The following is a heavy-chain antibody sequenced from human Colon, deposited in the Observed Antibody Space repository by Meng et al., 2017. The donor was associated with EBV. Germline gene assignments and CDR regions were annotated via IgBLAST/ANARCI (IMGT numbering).Heavy chain of an antibody. CDR1: GYTFTGYY. J-gene: IGHJ4*02. D-gene: IGHD3-22*01. CDR3: AKVRDISSDSSSYYDD. Sequence: AEVKKPGASVKVSCKASGYTFTGYYLHWVRQAPGQGLEWMGWINPNSGGTNYAQKFQGRVTMTRDTSISTAYMELSRLRSDDTAIYYCAKVRDISSDSSSYYDDWGQGTLVTVSS. V-gene: IGHV1-2*02. CDR2: INPNSGGT.